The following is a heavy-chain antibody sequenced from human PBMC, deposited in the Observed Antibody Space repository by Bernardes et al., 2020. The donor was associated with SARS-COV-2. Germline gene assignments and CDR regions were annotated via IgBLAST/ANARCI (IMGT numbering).Heavy chain of an antibody. CDR1: GFRFSTYA. CDR3: ASGTYRLGDY. CDR2: ISGDGATT. J-gene: IGHJ4*02. Sequence: GGSLRLSCVASGFRFSTYAMSWVRQAPGKGLEWVSGISGDGATTNYADSVRGRFTVSRDNSKNTLHLQMNSLGVDDTAVYYCASGTYRLGDYWSQGTLATVSS. D-gene: IGHD1-26*01. V-gene: IGHV3-23*01.